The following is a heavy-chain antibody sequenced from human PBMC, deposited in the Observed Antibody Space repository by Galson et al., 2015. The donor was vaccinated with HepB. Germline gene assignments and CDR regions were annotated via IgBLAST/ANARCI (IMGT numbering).Heavy chain of an antibody. CDR3: ARGGELSLYYFDY. V-gene: IGHV4-59*01. Sequence: ETLSLTCTVSRGSISNSYWSWIRQPPGKGLELIGCIYYNGGTNYNPSLKSRVTMSVDTSKNQFSLRLSSVTAADTAVYYCARGGELSLYYFDYWGRGTLVTVSS. J-gene: IGHJ4*02. D-gene: IGHD3-16*02. CDR2: IYYNGGT. CDR1: RGSISNSY.